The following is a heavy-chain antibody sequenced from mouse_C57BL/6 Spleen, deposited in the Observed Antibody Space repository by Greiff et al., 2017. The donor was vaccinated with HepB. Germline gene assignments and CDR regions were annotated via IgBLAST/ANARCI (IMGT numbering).Heavy chain of an antibody. J-gene: IGHJ4*01. CDR1: GYTFTDYY. Sequence: EVMLQQSGPELVKPGASVKISCKASGYTFTDYYMNWVKQSHGKSLEWIGDINPNNGGTSYNQKFKGKATLTVDKSSSTAYMELRSLTSEDSAVYYCARKRAYYSNLYYAMDYWGQGTSVTVSS. D-gene: IGHD2-5*01. CDR3: ARKRAYYSNLYYAMDY. V-gene: IGHV1-26*01. CDR2: INPNNGGT.